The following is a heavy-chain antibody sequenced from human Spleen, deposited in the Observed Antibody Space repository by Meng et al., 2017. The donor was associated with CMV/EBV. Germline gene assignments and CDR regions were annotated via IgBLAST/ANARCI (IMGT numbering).Heavy chain of an antibody. D-gene: IGHD3-3*01. J-gene: IGHJ4*02. CDR1: GCTFSSYA. Sequence: SGCTFSSYAMSWVRQAPGQGLEWMGGIIPIFGTANYAQKFQGRVTITTDESTSTAYMELSSLRSEDTAMYYCARAYEDFWSGYYMDYWGQGTLVTVSS. CDR2: IIPIFGTA. CDR3: ARAYEDFWSGYYMDY. V-gene: IGHV1-69*05.